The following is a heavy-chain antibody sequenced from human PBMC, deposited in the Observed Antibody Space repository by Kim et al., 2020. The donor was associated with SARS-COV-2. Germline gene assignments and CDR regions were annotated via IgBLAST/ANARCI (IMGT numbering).Heavy chain of an antibody. CDR2: IYYSGST. Sequence: SETLSLTCTVSGGSISSSSYYWGWIRQPPGKGLEWIGSIYYSGSTYYNPSLKSRVTISVDTSKNQFSLKLSSVTAADTAVYYCARTLDTAMPAHGEIDYWGQGTLVTVSS. J-gene: IGHJ4*02. CDR1: GGSISSSSYY. D-gene: IGHD5-18*01. V-gene: IGHV4-39*07. CDR3: ARTLDTAMPAHGEIDY.